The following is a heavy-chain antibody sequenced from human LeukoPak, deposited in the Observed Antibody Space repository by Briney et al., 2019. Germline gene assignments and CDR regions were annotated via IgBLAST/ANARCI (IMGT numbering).Heavy chain of an antibody. CDR2: ISGSGDRT. V-gene: IGHV3-23*01. CDR3: AKTPRYCTITTCSIDY. Sequence: GGSLRLSCAASGFTFSSYAMTWVRQAPGKGLEWVSTISGSGDRTYYVDSVKGRFTISRDNSKNTLYLQVNSLRAEDTAVYYCAKTPRYCTITTCSIDYWGQGTLVTVSS. D-gene: IGHD2-2*01. J-gene: IGHJ4*02. CDR1: GFTFSSYA.